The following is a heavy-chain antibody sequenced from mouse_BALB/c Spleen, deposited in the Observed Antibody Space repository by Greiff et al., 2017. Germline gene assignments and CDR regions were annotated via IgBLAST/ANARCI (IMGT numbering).Heavy chain of an antibody. Sequence: VHVKQSGPELVKPGASVKVSCKASGYAFTSYNMYWVKQSHGKSLEWIGYIDPYNGGTSYNQKFKGKATLTVDKSSSTAYMHLNSLTSEDSAVYYCARVYDGYYEEAMDYWGQGTSVTVSS. V-gene: IGHV1S135*01. CDR2: IDPYNGGT. D-gene: IGHD2-3*01. J-gene: IGHJ4*01. CDR3: ARVYDGYYEEAMDY. CDR1: GYAFTSYN.